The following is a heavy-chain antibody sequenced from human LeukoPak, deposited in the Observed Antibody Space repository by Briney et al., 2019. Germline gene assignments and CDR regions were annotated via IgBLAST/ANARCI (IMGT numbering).Heavy chain of an antibody. D-gene: IGHD6-6*01. V-gene: IGHV1-2*02. CDR2: INPNSGGT. Sequence: ASVKVSCKASGYTFTGCYMHWVRQAPGQGLEWMGWINPNSGGTNYAQKFQGRVTMTRDTSISTAYMVLSRLRSDDTAVYYCARESSSSGDFDYWGQGTLVTVSS. CDR3: ARESSSSGDFDY. J-gene: IGHJ4*02. CDR1: GYTFTGCY.